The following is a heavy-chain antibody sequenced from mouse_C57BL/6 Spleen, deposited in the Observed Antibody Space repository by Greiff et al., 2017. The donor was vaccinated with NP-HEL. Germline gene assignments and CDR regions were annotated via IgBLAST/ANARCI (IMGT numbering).Heavy chain of an antibody. Sequence: VQLQQPGTELVKPGASVKLSCKASGYTFTSYWMHWVKQRPGQGLEWIGNINPSSGGPNYNEKFKSKATLTVAKSSSTAYMQLSSLTSDYAAVYYCASDGYLAWFAYWGQGTLVTVSA. CDR2: INPSSGGP. J-gene: IGHJ3*01. V-gene: IGHV1-53*01. D-gene: IGHD2-3*01. CDR3: ASDGYLAWFAY. CDR1: GYTFTSYW.